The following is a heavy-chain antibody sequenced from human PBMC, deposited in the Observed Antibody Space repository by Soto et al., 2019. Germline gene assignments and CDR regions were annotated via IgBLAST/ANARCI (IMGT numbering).Heavy chain of an antibody. CDR1: GFTFSTYG. D-gene: IGHD2-21*02. J-gene: IGHJ5*02. CDR2: IWNDGNNK. V-gene: IGHV3-33*01. Sequence: QVQLVESGGGVVEPGRSLRLSCAASGFTFSTYGMHWVRQAPGKGLEWVAVIWNDGNNKYYADSVKGRFTISRDNSKNTLYLQMNILRDEDTALYYCARSVVTADNNWFNPWGQGTLVTVSS. CDR3: ARSVVTADNNWFNP.